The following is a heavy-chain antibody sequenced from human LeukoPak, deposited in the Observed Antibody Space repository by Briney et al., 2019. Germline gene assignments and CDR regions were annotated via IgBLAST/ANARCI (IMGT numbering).Heavy chain of an antibody. CDR3: AREYYGSGYLDY. CDR2: IIPIFGTA. V-gene: IGHV1-69*13. CDR1: GGTFSSYA. D-gene: IGHD3-10*01. J-gene: IGHJ4*02. Sequence: SVKVSCKASGGTFSSYAISWVRQAPGQGLEWMGGIIPIFGTASYAQKFQGRVTITADESTSTAYMELSSLRSEDTAVYYCAREYYGSGYLDYWGQGALVTVSS.